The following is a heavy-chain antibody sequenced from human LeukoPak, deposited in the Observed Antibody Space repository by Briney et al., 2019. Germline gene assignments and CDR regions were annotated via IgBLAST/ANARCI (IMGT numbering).Heavy chain of an antibody. CDR1: GFTFSSYA. CDR2: ISGSGGST. J-gene: IGHJ4*02. D-gene: IGHD2-15*01. Sequence: GESLRLSCAASGFTFSSYAMSWVRQAPGKGLEWVSVISGSGGSTYYADSVKGRFTISRDNSKNTLYLQMNSLRAEDTAVYYCAKVGLGGYCSGGSCYSMSYFDYWGQGTLVTVSS. V-gene: IGHV3-23*01. CDR3: AKVGLGGYCSGGSCYSMSYFDY.